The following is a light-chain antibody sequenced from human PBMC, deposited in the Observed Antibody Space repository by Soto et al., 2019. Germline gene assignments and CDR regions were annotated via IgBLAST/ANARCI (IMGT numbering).Light chain of an antibody. CDR1: SSNIGGNT. J-gene: IGLJ1*01. CDR3: ATWDDGLSAYV. CDR2: SNS. V-gene: IGLV1-44*01. Sequence: QSVLTQPPSASGTPGQRVTFSCSGSSSNIGGNTVSWFQHLPRTAPKLLIFSNSPRPSGVPDRFSGAKSGTSASLAISGLQSEDEANYYCATWDDGLSAYVFGTGTKLTVL.